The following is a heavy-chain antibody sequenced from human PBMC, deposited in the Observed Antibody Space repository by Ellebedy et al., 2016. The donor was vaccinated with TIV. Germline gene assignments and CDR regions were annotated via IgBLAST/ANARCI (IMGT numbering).Heavy chain of an antibody. CDR1: GGSITDYY. CDR2: ILTTGST. V-gene: IGHV4-4*07. J-gene: IGHJ3*02. Sequence: GSLRLSXTVSGGSITDYYWNWIRQPAGQGLEWIGRILTTGSTRYNPSLKSRVTMSVDTSKNQFSLRLASVTAADTAVYYCARRKGRDPFDIWGQGTAVTVSS. CDR3: ARRKGRDPFDI.